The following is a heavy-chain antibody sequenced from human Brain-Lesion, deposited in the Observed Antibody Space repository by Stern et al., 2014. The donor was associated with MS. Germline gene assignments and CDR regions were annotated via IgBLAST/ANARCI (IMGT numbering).Heavy chain of an antibody. CDR2: IWVDGTKK. V-gene: IGHV3-33*06. CDR3: AKDKKDSSGWNLYFYGMDV. Sequence: VQLVQSGGGVVQPGRSLRLSCAVSGFTFSSYGMDWVRQAPGKGLAWVAGIWVDGTKKNYIESVKGRFTISRDNSKNTLSLQMTSLRAEDTAVYYCAKDKKDSSGWNLYFYGMDVWGQGTTVIVSS. D-gene: IGHD6-19*01. J-gene: IGHJ6*02. CDR1: GFTFSSYG.